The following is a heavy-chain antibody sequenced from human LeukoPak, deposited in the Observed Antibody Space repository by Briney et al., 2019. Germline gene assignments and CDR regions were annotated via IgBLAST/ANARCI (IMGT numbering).Heavy chain of an antibody. V-gene: IGHV4-59*08. Sequence: SETLSLTCTVSGGSISSYYWSWIRQPPGKGLEWIGYIYYSGSTNYNPSLKSRVTISVDTSKNQFSLKLSSVTAADTAVYYCARGYLTGYSLRGYGMDVWGQGTTVTVSS. J-gene: IGHJ6*02. CDR2: IYYSGST. CDR3: ARGYLTGYSLRGYGMDV. CDR1: GGSISSYY. D-gene: IGHD3-9*01.